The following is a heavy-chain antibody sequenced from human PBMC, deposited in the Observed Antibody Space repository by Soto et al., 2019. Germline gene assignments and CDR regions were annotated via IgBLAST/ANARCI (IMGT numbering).Heavy chain of an antibody. CDR2: ISGYNGDT. D-gene: IGHD3-3*02. CDR3: ARVHIFGADTDARYNYGMDV. J-gene: IGHJ6*01. CDR1: GYTFRSHS. V-gene: IGHV1-18*01. Sequence: QAQLAQSGTEVKKPGASVKVSCRASGYTFRSHSITWVRQAPGQGLEWMGRISGYNGDTIYAQKFQGRVTMTTDTSTSTAYMDLRSLRSDDTAVYYCARVHIFGADTDARYNYGMDVWGQGTTATVSP.